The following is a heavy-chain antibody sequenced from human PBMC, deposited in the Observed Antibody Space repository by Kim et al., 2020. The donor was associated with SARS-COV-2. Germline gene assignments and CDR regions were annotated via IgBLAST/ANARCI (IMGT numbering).Heavy chain of an antibody. D-gene: IGHD3-22*01. J-gene: IGHJ4*02. Sequence: PSLKSRVTIPVDSSKNQFSLKLSSVTAADTAVYYCARTRITMIVVVTHFDYWGQGTLVTVSS. CDR3: ARTRITMIVVVTHFDY. V-gene: IGHV4-31*02.